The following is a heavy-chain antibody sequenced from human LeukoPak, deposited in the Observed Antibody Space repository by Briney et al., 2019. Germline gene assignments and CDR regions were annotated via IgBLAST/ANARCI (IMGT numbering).Heavy chain of an antibody. V-gene: IGHV3-9*03. D-gene: IGHD5-18*01. J-gene: IGHJ5*02. CDR2: ISWNSGSI. CDR1: GFTFDDYA. CDR3: AKEGGGYSYGYSEFDP. Sequence: PGGSLRLSCAASGFTFDDYAMHWVRQAPGKGLEWVSGISWNSGSIGYADSVKGRFTISRDNAKNSLYLQMNSLRAEDMALYYFAKEGGGYSYGYSEFDPWGQGTLVTVSS.